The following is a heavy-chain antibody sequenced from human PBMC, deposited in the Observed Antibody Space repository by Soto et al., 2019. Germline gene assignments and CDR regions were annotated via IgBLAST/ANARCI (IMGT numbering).Heavy chain of an antibody. Sequence: ASETLSLTCTVSGGSISSSSYYWGWIRQPPGKGLEWIGSIYYSGSTYYNPSLKSRVTISVDTSKNQFSLKLSSVTAADTAVYYCASRKSYGPTRYYYGMDVWGQGTTVTVSS. J-gene: IGHJ6*02. D-gene: IGHD5-18*01. CDR1: GGSISSSSYY. CDR2: IYYSGST. V-gene: IGHV4-39*01. CDR3: ASRKSYGPTRYYYGMDV.